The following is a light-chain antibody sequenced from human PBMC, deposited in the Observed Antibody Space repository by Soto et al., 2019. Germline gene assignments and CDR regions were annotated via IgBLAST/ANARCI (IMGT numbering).Light chain of an antibody. CDR1: QSVSNNY. Sequence: ESVLTQSPGTLSLSPGERVTLSCRASQSVSNNYLAWYQQKPGQTPSLLMYAASSRATGIPDRFSGSGSGTDFTLTISRLEPEDFAVYYCQQYGGSPTFGQGTKVEVK. V-gene: IGKV3-20*01. J-gene: IGKJ1*01. CDR2: AAS. CDR3: QQYGGSPT.